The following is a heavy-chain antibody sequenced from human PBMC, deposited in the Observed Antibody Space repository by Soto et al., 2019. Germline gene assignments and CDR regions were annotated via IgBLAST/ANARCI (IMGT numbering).Heavy chain of an antibody. CDR3: VTGRTLLELQSYYYYMDV. CDR1: GYTLTELS. CDR2: FDPEDGET. D-gene: IGHD1-7*01. Sequence: GSSVKVSCKVSGYTLTELSMHWVRQAPGKGLEWMGGFDPEDGETIYAQKFQGRVTMTEDTSTDTAYMELSSLRSEDTAVYYCVTGRTLLELQSYYYYMDVWGKGTTVTVSS. J-gene: IGHJ6*03. V-gene: IGHV1-24*01.